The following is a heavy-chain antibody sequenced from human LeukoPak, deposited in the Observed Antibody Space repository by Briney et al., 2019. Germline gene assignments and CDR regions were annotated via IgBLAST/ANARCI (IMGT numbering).Heavy chain of an antibody. Sequence: ASVKVSCKASGYTFTSYGISWVRQAPGQGLEWMGWISAYNGNTNYAQKLQGRVTMTTDTSTSTAYMELSSLRSEDTAVYYCARGYCSGGSCYYYYYYMDVWGKGTTVTVSS. D-gene: IGHD2-15*01. J-gene: IGHJ6*03. CDR3: ARGYCSGGSCYYYYYYMDV. CDR1: GYTFTSYG. V-gene: IGHV1-18*01. CDR2: ISAYNGNT.